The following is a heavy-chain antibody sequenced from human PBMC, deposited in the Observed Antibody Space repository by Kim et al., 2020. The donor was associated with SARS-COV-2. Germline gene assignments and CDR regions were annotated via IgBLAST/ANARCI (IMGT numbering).Heavy chain of an antibody. CDR2: ITGSGDTA. CDR3: AKGKSYYADSAASF. CDR1: GFTFRNFA. Sequence: GGSLRLSCAASGFTFRNFAMTWVRQAPGKGLEWVAVITGSGDTAHYAYSVKGRSTISRDNSKRTVFLQLNIVRAEDTDTYYCAKGKSYYADSAASFWGQGTLVTVSS. J-gene: IGHJ4*02. V-gene: IGHV3-23*01. D-gene: IGHD3-3*01.